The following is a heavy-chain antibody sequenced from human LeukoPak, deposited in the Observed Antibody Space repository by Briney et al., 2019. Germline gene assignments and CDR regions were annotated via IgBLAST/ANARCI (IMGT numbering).Heavy chain of an antibody. CDR2: INPSGGST. CDR3: ARGAAYTAMVTDDYFDY. V-gene: IGHV1-46*01. D-gene: IGHD5-18*01. J-gene: IGHJ4*02. CDR1: GYTFTSYY. Sequence: ASVTVSCKASGYTFTSYYMHWVRQAPGQGLEWMGIINPSGGSTSYAQKFQGRVTMTRDTSTSTVYMELSSLRSEDTAVYYCARGAAYTAMVTDDYFDYWGQGTLVTVSS.